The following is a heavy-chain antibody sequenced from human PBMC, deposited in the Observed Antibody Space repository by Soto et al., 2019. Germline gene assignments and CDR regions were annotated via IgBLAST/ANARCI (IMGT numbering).Heavy chain of an antibody. D-gene: IGHD5-12*01. CDR3: ARARSGYNIDAFDI. V-gene: IGHV4-59*01. J-gene: IGHJ3*02. CDR1: GGSISGYF. Sequence: SETLSLTCTVSGGSISGYFWSWIRQPPGKGLDWVGYIYFSGITNYNPSLKSRVSLLVDTSKNYFSLSLNSVTAAGTAVYYCARARSGYNIDAFDIWGQGKMVTVSS. CDR2: IYFSGIT.